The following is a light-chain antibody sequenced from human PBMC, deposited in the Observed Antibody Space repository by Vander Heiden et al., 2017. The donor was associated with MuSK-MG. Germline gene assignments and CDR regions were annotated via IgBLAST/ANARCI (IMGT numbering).Light chain of an antibody. V-gene: IGKV1-39*01. CDR2: DAS. CDR1: QRISTY. J-gene: IGKJ1*01. Sequence: DIQMTQSPSSLSASVGDRVTITCRAGQRISTYLNWYQQKPGKAPNLLIYDASSLQSGVPSRFSGSGSGTDFTLTISSLQPEDFATYYCQQSDNTPRTFGQGTKV. CDR3: QQSDNTPRT.